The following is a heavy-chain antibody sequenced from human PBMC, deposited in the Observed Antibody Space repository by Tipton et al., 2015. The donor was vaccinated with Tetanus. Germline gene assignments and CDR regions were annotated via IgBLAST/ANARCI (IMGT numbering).Heavy chain of an antibody. V-gene: IGHV3-7*01. CDR3: ARDSTYLFDY. D-gene: IGHD2-2*01. J-gene: IGHJ4*02. CDR2: IKQDGSAK. CDR1: GFTFSDCY. Sequence: SLRLSCAASGFTFSDCYMVWIRQAPGKGLEWVANIKQDGSAKYYVDSVKGRFTISRDNAKNSLYLQMNSLRAEDTAVYYCARDSTYLFDYWGQGTLVTVSS.